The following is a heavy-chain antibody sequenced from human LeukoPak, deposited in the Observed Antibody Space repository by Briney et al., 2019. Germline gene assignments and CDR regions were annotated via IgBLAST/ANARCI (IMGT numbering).Heavy chain of an antibody. CDR2: INSDGSST. V-gene: IGHV3-74*01. J-gene: IGHJ3*02. CDR1: GFTFSSYS. Sequence: PGGSLRLSCAASGFTFSSYSMNWVRQAPGKGLVWVSRINSDGSSTSYADSVKGRFTISRDNAKNTLYLQMNSLRAEETAEYYCARGGHSAVAGTTGLDAFDIWGQGTMVTVSS. CDR3: ARGGHSAVAGTTGLDAFDI. D-gene: IGHD6-19*01.